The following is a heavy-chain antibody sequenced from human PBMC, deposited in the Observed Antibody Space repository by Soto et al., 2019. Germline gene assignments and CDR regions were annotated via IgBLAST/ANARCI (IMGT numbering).Heavy chain of an antibody. CDR1: GGSISSGGYS. D-gene: IGHD2-8*01. V-gene: IGHV4-30-2*01. J-gene: IGHJ4*02. CDR3: ARESEPDGVDY. Sequence: PSETLSLTCAVSGGSISSGGYSWSWIRQPPGKGLEWIGYIYHSGSTYYNPSLKSRVTISVDRSKNQFSLKLSSVTAADTAVYYCARESEPDGVDYWGQGTLVTVSS. CDR2: IYHSGST.